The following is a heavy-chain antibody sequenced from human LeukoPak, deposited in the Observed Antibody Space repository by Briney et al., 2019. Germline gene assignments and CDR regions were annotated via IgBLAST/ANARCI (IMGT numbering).Heavy chain of an antibody. V-gene: IGHV3-48*03. D-gene: IGHD6-19*01. CDR2: ISSIDSTI. CDR3: ARGIAVAGPYYFDY. J-gene: IGHJ4*02. CDR1: GFTFSNYE. Sequence: GGSLRLSCAASGFTFSNYEMNWVRQAPPKGLEWVSYISSIDSTIYYADSVKGRFTISRDNAKNSLYLQMNSLRADDTAVYYCARGIAVAGPYYFDYWGRGTLVTVSS.